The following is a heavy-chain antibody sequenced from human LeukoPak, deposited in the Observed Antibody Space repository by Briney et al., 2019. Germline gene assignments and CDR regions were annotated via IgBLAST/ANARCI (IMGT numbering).Heavy chain of an antibody. V-gene: IGHV3-64*01. Sequence: GGSLRLSCAASGFTFSDYAMHWVRQAPGKGLECVSGITTNGGNRYYANSVKGRFTISRDNSKSTLFLQMDSLKTEDTAVCYCARSYGGYDYWGQGTLVTVSS. CDR2: ITTNGGNR. CDR3: ARSYGGYDY. CDR1: GFTFSDYA. J-gene: IGHJ4*02. D-gene: IGHD4-23*01.